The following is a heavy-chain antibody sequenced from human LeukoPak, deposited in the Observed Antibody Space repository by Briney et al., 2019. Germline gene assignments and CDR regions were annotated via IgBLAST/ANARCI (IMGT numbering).Heavy chain of an antibody. J-gene: IGHJ4*02. Sequence: SETLSLTCTVSGGSISSYYWSWIRQPPGKGLEWIGYIYYSGRTNYNTSLKSRVTISVDTSKNQFSLKLSSVTAADTAVYYCARGLDYYDSSGYYYGKYFDYWGQGTLVTVSS. D-gene: IGHD3-22*01. CDR1: GGSISSYY. CDR3: ARGLDYYDSSGYYYGKYFDY. CDR2: IYYSGRT. V-gene: IGHV4-59*01.